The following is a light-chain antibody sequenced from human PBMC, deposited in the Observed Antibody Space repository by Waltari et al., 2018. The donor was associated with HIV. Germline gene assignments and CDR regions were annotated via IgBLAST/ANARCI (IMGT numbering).Light chain of an antibody. CDR3: QSYDNSVLWV. CDR1: SGSIASNY. CDR2: EDD. Sequence: NFMLTQPHSVSESPGKTVTISCTRSSGSIASNYVQWYQQRPGSAPTTVIDEDDQRPSGVPDRFSGSIDSSSDSASLTTSGLKTEDEADYYCQSYDNSVLWVFGGGTKLTVL. J-gene: IGLJ3*02. V-gene: IGLV6-57*03.